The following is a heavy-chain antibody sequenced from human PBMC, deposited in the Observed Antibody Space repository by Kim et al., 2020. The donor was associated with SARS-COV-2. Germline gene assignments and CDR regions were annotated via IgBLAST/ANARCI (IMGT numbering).Heavy chain of an antibody. CDR1: GFTFSGST. V-gene: IGHV3-73*01. D-gene: IGHD6-19*01. CDR3: TRVNPIAGGWYDALDI. Sequence: GGSLRLSCAASGFTFSGSTMHWVRQASGKGLEWVGRIRSKANSYATAYAASVKNRFTISRDDSKNTAYLQMNSLKTEDTAVYYCTRVNPIAGGWYDALDIWGQGTIVPFSS. CDR2: IRSKANSYAT. J-gene: IGHJ3*02.